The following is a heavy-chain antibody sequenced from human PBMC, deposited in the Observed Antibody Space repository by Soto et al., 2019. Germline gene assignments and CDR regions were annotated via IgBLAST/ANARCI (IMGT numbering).Heavy chain of an antibody. CDR3: AKDRALRYFDWSSLLDPFDI. D-gene: IGHD3-9*01. Sequence: GGSLRLSCAASGFTFSSYAMSWVRQAPGKGLEWVSAISGSGGSTYYADSVKGRFTISRDNSKNTLYLQMNSLRAEDTAVYYCAKDRALRYFDWSSLLDPFDIWGQGTMVTVS. V-gene: IGHV3-23*01. J-gene: IGHJ3*02. CDR1: GFTFSSYA. CDR2: ISGSGGST.